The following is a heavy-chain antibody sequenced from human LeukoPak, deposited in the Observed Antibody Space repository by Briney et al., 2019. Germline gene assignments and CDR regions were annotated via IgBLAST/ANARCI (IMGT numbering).Heavy chain of an antibody. J-gene: IGHJ4*02. V-gene: IGHV3-15*01. CDR2: IKSKTDGGTT. D-gene: IGHD3-9*01. CDR3: TTVGLKAVLVYIFGY. CDR1: GFTFSNAW. Sequence: PGGSLRLSCAASGFTFSNAWMSWVRQAPGKGLEWVGRIKSKTDGGTTDYAAPVKGRFTISRDDSKNTLYLQMNSLKTEDTAVYYCTTVGLKAVLVYIFGYWGQGTLVTVSS.